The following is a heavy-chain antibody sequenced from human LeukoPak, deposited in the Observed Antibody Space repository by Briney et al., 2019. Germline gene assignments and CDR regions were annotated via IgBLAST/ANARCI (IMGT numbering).Heavy chain of an antibody. J-gene: IGHJ3*02. CDR3: ARIPTDAVPAAHNGFDI. CDR2: IYYSGST. CDR1: GGSISNSNYY. D-gene: IGHD2-2*01. V-gene: IGHV4-39*01. Sequence: PSETLSLTCTVSGGSISNSNYYWGWIRQPPGKGLEWIGNIYYSGSTYYNPSLRSRVTISVDTSKNQFSLKLSSVTAADTAVYYCARIPTDAVPAAHNGFDIWGQGTMLTVSS.